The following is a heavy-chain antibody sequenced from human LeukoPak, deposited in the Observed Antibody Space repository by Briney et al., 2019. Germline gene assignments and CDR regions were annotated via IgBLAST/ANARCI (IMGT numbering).Heavy chain of an antibody. D-gene: IGHD6-6*01. V-gene: IGHV3-72*01. Sequence: GGSLRLSCVVSGFTFSDYFLDWVRQAPGKGLEWVGRSRNKAKSYTTEYAASVKGRFTISRDDSKNSLYLQMNSLKTEDTAVYYCASSGGQLVRDTPYCYYYYMDVWGKGTAVTVSS. CDR2: SRNKAKSYTT. CDR1: GFTFSDYF. J-gene: IGHJ6*03. CDR3: ASSGGQLVRDTPYCYYYYMDV.